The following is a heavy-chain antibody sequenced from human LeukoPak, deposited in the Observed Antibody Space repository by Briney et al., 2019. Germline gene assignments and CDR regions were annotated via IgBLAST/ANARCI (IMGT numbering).Heavy chain of an antibody. J-gene: IGHJ4*01. CDR1: GFTFSAFA. Sequence: PGGSLSLAWSASGFTFSAFAMYWVRQAPGKGLEYVSGISNNGGSSFYADSVKGRFTISRDNSKNTLYLQMSSLRAEDTAVYHCVKITYLTGVDRWGQGTRLTVSS. CDR3: VKITYLTGVDR. D-gene: IGHD1-1*01. V-gene: IGHV3-64D*09. CDR2: ISNNGGSS.